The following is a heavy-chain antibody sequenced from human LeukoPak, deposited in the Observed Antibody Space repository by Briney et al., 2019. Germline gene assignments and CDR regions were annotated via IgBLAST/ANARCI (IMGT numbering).Heavy chain of an antibody. D-gene: IGHD3-9*01. J-gene: IGHJ4*02. Sequence: PGGSLRLSCAASGFTFSSYGMHWVRQAPGKGLEWVAVIWYDGSNKYYADSVKGRFTISRDNSKNTLYLQMNSLRAEDTAVYYCARIPYYDILTGYGPFDYWGQGTLVTVSS. V-gene: IGHV3-33*01. CDR3: ARIPYYDILTGYGPFDY. CDR1: GFTFSSYG. CDR2: IWYDGSNK.